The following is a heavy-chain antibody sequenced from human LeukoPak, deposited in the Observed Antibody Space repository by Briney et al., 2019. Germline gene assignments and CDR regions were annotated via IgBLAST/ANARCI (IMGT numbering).Heavy chain of an antibody. D-gene: IGHD1-1*01. J-gene: IGHJ4*02. V-gene: IGHV3-53*01. CDR1: GFTVSDNY. CDR3: TTENWYVFEH. CDR2: ISGGGST. Sequence: PGGSLRLSCAASGFTVSDNYASWVRQAPGKGLEWVSAISGGGSTYYADSVKGRFTISRDNAKNSLYLQMNSLRAEDTAVYYCTTENWYVFEHWGQGTLVSVSS.